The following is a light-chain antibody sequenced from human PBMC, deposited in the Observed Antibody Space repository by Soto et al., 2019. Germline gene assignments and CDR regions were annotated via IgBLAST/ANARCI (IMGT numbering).Light chain of an antibody. J-gene: IGKJ1*01. Sequence: EIVLTQSPGTLSLSPGERATLSCRASQTVSSNHLAWYQQKPGQAPRVLIYGASNRATGIPDRFSGSGTGTDFTRTISRLEPEDFAMYYCQRYGSSPPTFGPGTKVEIK. CDR2: GAS. CDR1: QTVSSNH. V-gene: IGKV3-20*01. CDR3: QRYGSSPPT.